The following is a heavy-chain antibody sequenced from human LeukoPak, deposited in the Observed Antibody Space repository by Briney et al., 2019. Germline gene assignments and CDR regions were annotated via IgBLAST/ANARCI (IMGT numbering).Heavy chain of an antibody. D-gene: IGHD3-22*01. CDR3: ARGGSYYDSSGYLALDY. CDR2: INHSGST. V-gene: IGHV4-4*02. Sequence: SGTLSLTCAVSGGSISSSNWWSWVRQPPGKGLEWNWEINHSGSTNYNPSLKSRVTISVDTSKNQFSLKLSSVTAADTAVYYCARGGSYYDSSGYLALDYWGQGTLVTVSS. J-gene: IGHJ4*02. CDR1: GGSISSSNW.